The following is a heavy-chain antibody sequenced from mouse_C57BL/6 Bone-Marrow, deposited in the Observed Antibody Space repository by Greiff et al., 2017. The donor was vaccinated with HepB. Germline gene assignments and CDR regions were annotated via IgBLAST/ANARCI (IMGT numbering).Heavy chain of an antibody. CDR3: ARWGGQLKAMDY. Sequence: EVKLQQSGAELVMPGASVKLSCKASGYTFTSYWMHWVKQSHGKSLEWIGDINPNNGGTIYNQKFKGKATLTVDKSSSTAYMELRSLTSEDTAVYYCARWGGQLKAMDYWGQGTSVTVSS. D-gene: IGHD3-2*02. CDR2: INPNNGGT. J-gene: IGHJ4*01. CDR1: GYTFTSYW. V-gene: IGHV1-18*01.